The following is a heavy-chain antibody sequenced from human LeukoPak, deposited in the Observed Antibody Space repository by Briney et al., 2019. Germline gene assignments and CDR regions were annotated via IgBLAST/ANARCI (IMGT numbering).Heavy chain of an antibody. CDR2: IYTSGST. V-gene: IGHV4-4*07. Sequence: SETLSLTCTVSGGSISSYYWSWIRQPAGKGLEWIGRIYTSGSTNYNPSLKSRVTMSVDTSKNQFSLKLSSVTAADTAVYYCARDVTGTTHYYYYMDVWGKGTTVTVSS. J-gene: IGHJ6*03. CDR1: GGSISSYY. D-gene: IGHD1/OR15-1a*01. CDR3: ARDVTGTTHYYYYMDV.